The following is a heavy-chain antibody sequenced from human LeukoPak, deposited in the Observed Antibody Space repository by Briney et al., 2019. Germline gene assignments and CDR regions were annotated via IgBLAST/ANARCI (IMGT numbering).Heavy chain of an antibody. CDR1: GYSFTSYW. D-gene: IGHD3-10*01. V-gene: IGHV5-51*01. J-gene: IGHJ5*02. Sequence: GESLKISCKGSGYSFTSYWIGWVRQMPGKGLGWMGIIYPGDSDTRYSPSFQGQVTISADKSISTAYLQWSSLKASDTAMYYCARATAMVRGVAIPRWFDPWGREPWSPSPQ. CDR2: IYPGDSDT. CDR3: ARATAMVRGVAIPRWFDP.